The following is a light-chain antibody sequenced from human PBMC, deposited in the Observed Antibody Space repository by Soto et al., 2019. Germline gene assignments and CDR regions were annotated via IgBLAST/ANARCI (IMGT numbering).Light chain of an antibody. V-gene: IGLV2-14*03. Sequence: QSALTQPASVSGSPGQSITISCTGTSRDVGAYDYVSWYLQYPDKAPQLLIYYVDHRSSGVSSRFSGSKSGNTASLTISGLQAEVEGDYYCCSYADGSIYFFGSGTKLTVL. CDR3: CSYADGSIYF. CDR1: SRDVGAYDY. J-gene: IGLJ1*01. CDR2: YVD.